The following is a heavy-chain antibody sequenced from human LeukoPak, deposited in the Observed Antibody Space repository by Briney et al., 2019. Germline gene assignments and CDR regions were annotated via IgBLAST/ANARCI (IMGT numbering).Heavy chain of an antibody. V-gene: IGHV4-59*01. J-gene: IGHJ4*02. CDR1: DDSMSNYY. D-gene: IGHD5-18*01. CDR2: VYYSGGT. Sequence: PSETLSLTWTVSDDSMSNYYWNWIRQPPGKGLEWIGYVYYSGGTNYNPSLKSRVTISLDTSKNQFSLKLSSVTAADTAVYYCARRANTAPPYYFDYWGQGTLVTVSS. CDR3: ARRANTAPPYYFDY.